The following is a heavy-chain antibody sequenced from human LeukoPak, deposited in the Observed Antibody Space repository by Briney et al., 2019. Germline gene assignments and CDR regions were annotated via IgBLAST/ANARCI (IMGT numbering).Heavy chain of an antibody. CDR2: ISSSGDTI. V-gene: IGHV3-11*01. Sequence: GGSLRLSCAASGFPFSDYYMSWIRQAPGKGLEWVSYISSSGDTIYYADSVKGRFTISRDNAKNSVHLQMDSLRAEDTAVYYCARVVHYGSGPAVGWGQGTLVTVSS. CDR3: ARVVHYGSGPAVG. D-gene: IGHD3-10*01. CDR1: GFPFSDYY. J-gene: IGHJ4*02.